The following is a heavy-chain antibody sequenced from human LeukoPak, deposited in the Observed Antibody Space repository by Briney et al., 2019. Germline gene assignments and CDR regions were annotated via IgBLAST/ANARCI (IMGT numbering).Heavy chain of an antibody. CDR2: ISGSGGST. D-gene: IGHD2-2*01. J-gene: IGHJ4*02. Sequence: PGGSLRLSCAASGSTFNNYAMSWVRQAPGKGLQWVSSISGSGGSTFYADSVKGRFTISRDNSKNTLYLQMNSLRAEDTAVYYCARTGGIVVVPAAKGNDYWGQGTLVTVSS. CDR1: GSTFNNYA. CDR3: ARTGGIVVVPAAKGNDY. V-gene: IGHV3-23*01.